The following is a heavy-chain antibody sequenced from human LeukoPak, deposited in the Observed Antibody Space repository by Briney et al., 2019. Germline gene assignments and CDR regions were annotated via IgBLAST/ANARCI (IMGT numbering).Heavy chain of an antibody. CDR1: GFTFSSYW. V-gene: IGHV3-7*01. CDR3: ARAPSSGWSLDYYYYYMDV. Sequence: GGSLRLSCAASGFTFSSYWMSWVRQAPGKGLEWVANIKQDGSEKYYVDSVKSRFTISRDNAKNSLYLQMNSLRAEDTAVYYCARAPSSGWSLDYYYYYMDVWGKGTTVTVSS. J-gene: IGHJ6*03. D-gene: IGHD6-19*01. CDR2: IKQDGSEK.